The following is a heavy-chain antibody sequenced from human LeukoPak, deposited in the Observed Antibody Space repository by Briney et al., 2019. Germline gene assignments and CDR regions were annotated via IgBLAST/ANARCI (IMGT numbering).Heavy chain of an antibody. D-gene: IGHD6-19*01. V-gene: IGHV4-59*01. Sequence: SETLSLTCTVSGGSISSYYWSWIRQPPGKGLEWIGYIYYSGSTNYNPSLKSRVTISVDTSKNQFSLKLSSVTAADTAVYYCARLAVAGPYYMDVWGKGTTVTVSS. J-gene: IGHJ6*03. CDR1: GGSISSYY. CDR2: IYYSGST. CDR3: ARLAVAGPYYMDV.